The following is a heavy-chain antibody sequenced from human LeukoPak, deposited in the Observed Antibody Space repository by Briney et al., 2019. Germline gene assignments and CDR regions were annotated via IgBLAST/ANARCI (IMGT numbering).Heavy chain of an antibody. CDR3: ARDWVAGVPFDAFDI. V-gene: IGHV3-7*03. CDR1: GFTLSSYW. J-gene: IGHJ3*02. Sequence: PGGSLRLSCAASGFTLSSYWMSWVRQAPGKGLEWVANIKENGRKKYYSDSVKGRFTISRDNAKNSLYLHMNSLTAEDTAMYYCARDWVAGVPFDAFDIWGQGTMVSVSS. D-gene: IGHD3-10*01. CDR2: IKENGRKK.